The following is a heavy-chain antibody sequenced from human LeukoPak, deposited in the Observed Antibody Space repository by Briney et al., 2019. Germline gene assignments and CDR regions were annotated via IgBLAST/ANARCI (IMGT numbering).Heavy chain of an antibody. CDR2: ISGSGGGT. D-gene: IGHD3-10*01. Sequence: GGSLRLSCAVSGITLSNYGMSWVRQAPGKGLEWVAGISGSGGGTHYADSVKGRFTISRDNPKNTLHLQMNSLRAEDTAVYFCAKRGVVIRVILVGFHKEAYYFDSWGQGAWSSSPQ. J-gene: IGHJ4*02. V-gene: IGHV3-23*01. CDR3: AKRGVVIRVILVGFHKEAYYFDS. CDR1: GITLSNYG.